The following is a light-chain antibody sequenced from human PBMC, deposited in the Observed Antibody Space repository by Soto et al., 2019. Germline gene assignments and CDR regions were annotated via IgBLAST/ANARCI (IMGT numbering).Light chain of an antibody. CDR2: GAS. V-gene: IGKV3-20*01. CDR1: QSVSSSY. J-gene: IGKJ5*01. CDR3: QQYGSSST. Sequence: EIVTTQSPATLSVSPGERATLSCRASQSVSSSYLAWYQQKPGQAPRLLIYGASSRATGIPDRFSGSGSGTDFTLTISRLEPEDFAVYYCQQYGSSSTFGQGTRLEIK.